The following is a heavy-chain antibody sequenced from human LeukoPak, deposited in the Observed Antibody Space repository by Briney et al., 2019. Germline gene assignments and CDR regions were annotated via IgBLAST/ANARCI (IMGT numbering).Heavy chain of an antibody. D-gene: IGHD3-9*01. CDR3: TRYDLSTYARRAFDY. Sequence: GGSLRLSCAASGFTFSNYAMAWVRQALGKGLEWVSVISGNSDAIHYADSVKGRFTVSRDNSKNIVYMQMNSLGAEDTAAYYCTRYDLSTYARRAFDYWGQGTLVAVSS. CDR1: GFTFSNYA. V-gene: IGHV3-23*05. J-gene: IGHJ4*02. CDR2: ISGNSDAI.